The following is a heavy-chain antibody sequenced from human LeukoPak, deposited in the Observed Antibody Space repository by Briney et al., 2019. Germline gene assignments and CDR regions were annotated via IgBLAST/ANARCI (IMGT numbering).Heavy chain of an antibody. Sequence: PGGSLRLSCVASGLTVNNNCMSWVRQAPGKGLEWVSGISGSGDNTYYADSVKGRFTISRDNSKNTLYVQVNSLGTEDTAAYYCAKGSYYDSSGSFYFDYWGQGTLVTVSS. V-gene: IGHV3-23*01. CDR3: AKGSYYDSSGSFYFDY. J-gene: IGHJ4*02. CDR1: GLTVNNNC. CDR2: ISGSGDNT. D-gene: IGHD3-22*01.